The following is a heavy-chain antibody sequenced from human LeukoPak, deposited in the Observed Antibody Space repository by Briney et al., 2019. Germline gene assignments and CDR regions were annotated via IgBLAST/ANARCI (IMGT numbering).Heavy chain of an antibody. CDR2: INPNSGGT. CDR3: ARTPKIFRRGSFENWFDP. D-gene: IGHD3-3*01. V-gene: IGHV1-2*02. Sequence: ASVKVSCKASGYTFTGYYMHWVRQAPGQGLEWMGWINPNSGGTNYAQKFQGRVTMTRDTSISTAYMELSRLRSDDTAVYYCARTPKIFRRGSFENWFDPWGQGTLVTVSS. J-gene: IGHJ5*02. CDR1: GYTFTGYY.